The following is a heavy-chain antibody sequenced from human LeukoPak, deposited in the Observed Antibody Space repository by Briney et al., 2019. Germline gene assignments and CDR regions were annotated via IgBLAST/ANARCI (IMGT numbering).Heavy chain of an antibody. CDR1: GFSFSNHD. Sequence: GGSLRLSCAASGFSFSNHDMHWVRQAPGKGLEWVTVISYHGRNKYYADSVKGRFTISRDNSKNTLDLQMSSLRLEDTAMYYCASKRTDDFDYWGQGTLVTVSS. CDR2: ISYHGRNK. CDR3: ASKRTDDFDY. V-gene: IGHV3-30*04. D-gene: IGHD1-14*01. J-gene: IGHJ4*02.